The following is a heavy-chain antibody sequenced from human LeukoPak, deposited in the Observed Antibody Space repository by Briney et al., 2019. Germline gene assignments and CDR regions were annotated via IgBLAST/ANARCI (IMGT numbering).Heavy chain of an antibody. CDR3: ATDPRDGSGSYWLNY. J-gene: IGHJ4*02. V-gene: IGHV1-24*01. D-gene: IGHD3-10*01. CDR2: FDPEDGET. Sequence: ASVKVSCTVSGYTLTELSMHWVRQAPGKGLEWMGGFDPEDGETIYAQKFQGRVTMTEDTSTDTAYMELSSLRSEDTAVYYCATDPRDGSGSYWLNYWGQGTLVTVSS. CDR1: GYTLTELS.